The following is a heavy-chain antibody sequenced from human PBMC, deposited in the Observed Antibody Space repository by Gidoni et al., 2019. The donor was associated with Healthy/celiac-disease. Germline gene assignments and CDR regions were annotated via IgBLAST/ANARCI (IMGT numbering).Heavy chain of an antibody. J-gene: IGHJ4*02. Sequence: EAQPPQSEADLKTPGKSIQIACKGSACSFTTFWIGWVRPMPGKGLEWMGILYPGDSNTRYSPSLQGQVTISADKSISTAYLQWSSLRASDTAMYYCARRAAAAGPVGYYYFDYWGQGTLVTVSS. V-gene: IGHV5-51*03. D-gene: IGHD6-13*01. CDR2: LYPGDSNT. CDR1: ACSFTTFW. CDR3: ARRAAAAGPVGYYYFDY.